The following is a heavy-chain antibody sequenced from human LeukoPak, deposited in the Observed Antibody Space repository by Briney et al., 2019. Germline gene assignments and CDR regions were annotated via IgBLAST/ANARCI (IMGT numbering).Heavy chain of an antibody. CDR1: GYTFTSYG. Sequence: WASVKVSCKASGYTFTSYGISWVRQAPGQGLEWMGWISAYNGNTNYAQKLQGRVTMTTDTSTSTAYMELRSLRSDDTAVYYCARDGPLIVVVILGDAFDIWGQGTMVTVSS. CDR2: ISAYNGNT. J-gene: IGHJ3*02. D-gene: IGHD3-22*01. CDR3: ARDGPLIVVVILGDAFDI. V-gene: IGHV1-18*01.